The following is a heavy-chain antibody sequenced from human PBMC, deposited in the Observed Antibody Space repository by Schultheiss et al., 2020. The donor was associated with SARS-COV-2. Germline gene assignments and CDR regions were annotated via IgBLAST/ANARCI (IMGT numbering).Heavy chain of an antibody. CDR1: GGSISSGGYS. J-gene: IGHJ6*02. D-gene: IGHD6-6*01. Sequence: SETLSLTCAVSGGSISSGGYSWSWIRQPPGKGLEWIGYIYYSGSTYYNPSLKSRVTISVDTSKNQFSLKLSSVTAADTAVYYCARGGQLVLFSYYYGMDVWGQGTTVTVSS. CDR3: ARGGQLVLFSYYYGMDV. V-gene: IGHV4-30-2*01. CDR2: IYYSGST.